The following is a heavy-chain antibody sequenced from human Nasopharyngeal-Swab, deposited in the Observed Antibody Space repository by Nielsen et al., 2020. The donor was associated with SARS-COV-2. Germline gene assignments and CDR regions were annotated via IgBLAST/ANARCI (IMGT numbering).Heavy chain of an antibody. Sequence: ASVKVSCKASGYTFTSYGISWVRQPPGQGLGGWGWISAYNGNTNYAQKLQGRVTMTTDTSTSTAYMELRSLRSDDTAVYYCARDVESDSSGYYYYYGMDVWGQGTTVTVSS. CDR2: ISAYNGNT. CDR3: ARDVESDSSGYYYYYGMDV. CDR1: GYTFTSYG. D-gene: IGHD3-22*01. J-gene: IGHJ6*02. V-gene: IGHV1-18*01.